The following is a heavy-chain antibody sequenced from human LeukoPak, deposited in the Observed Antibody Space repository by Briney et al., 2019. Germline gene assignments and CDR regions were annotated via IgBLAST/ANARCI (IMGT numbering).Heavy chain of an antibody. D-gene: IGHD6-6*01. CDR3: ARDLSIAARPGLDY. CDR1: GFTFDDYA. J-gene: IGHJ4*02. V-gene: IGHV3-9*01. Sequence: GRSLRLSCAASGFTFDDYAMHWVRQAPGKGLEWVSGMSWSSGTIGYADSVKGRFTISRDNAKNSLYLQMNSLRAEDTAVYYCARDLSIAARPGLDYWGQGTLVTVSS. CDR2: MSWSSGTI.